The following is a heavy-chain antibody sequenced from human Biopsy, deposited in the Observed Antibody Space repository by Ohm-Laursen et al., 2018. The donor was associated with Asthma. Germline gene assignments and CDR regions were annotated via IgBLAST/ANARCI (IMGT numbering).Heavy chain of an antibody. CDR1: GGTFNTYV. V-gene: IGHV1-69*13. CDR2: INTVFGTT. Sequence: SVKVSCKSLGGTFNTYVIGWVRQAPGQGLEWMGGINTVFGTTTYPQKFRDRVTITADDSPSTVYMELSSLRSEEASVYYCARKTGSCISRTCYSLDFWGQGTVVTVSS. D-gene: IGHD2-2*01. J-gene: IGHJ4*02. CDR3: ARKTGSCISRTCYSLDF.